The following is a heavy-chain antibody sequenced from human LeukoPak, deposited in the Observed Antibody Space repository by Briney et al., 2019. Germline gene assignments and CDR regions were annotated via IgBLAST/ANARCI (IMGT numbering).Heavy chain of an antibody. CDR2: INPNSGAT. D-gene: IGHD3-9*01. Sequence: GASVKVSCKASGYTFTAYYIYWVRQAPGQGLEWMGWINPNSGATNIAQNFQGRVTMTRDTSITTAHMELSRLRSDDTAVYYCARAYNIYGRGIDYWGQGTLVTVSS. CDR1: GYTFTAYY. V-gene: IGHV1-2*02. J-gene: IGHJ4*02. CDR3: ARAYNIYGRGIDY.